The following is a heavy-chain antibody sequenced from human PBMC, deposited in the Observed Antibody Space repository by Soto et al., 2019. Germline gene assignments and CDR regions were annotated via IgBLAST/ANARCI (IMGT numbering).Heavy chain of an antibody. V-gene: IGHV4-59*01. Sequence: KTSETLSLTCTVSGGSISSYYWSWIRQPPGTGLEWIGYIYYSGSTNYNPSLKSRVTISVDTSKNQFSLKLSSVTAADTAVYYCARVLRGSYSDPYAFDIWGQGTMVTVSS. D-gene: IGHD1-26*01. CDR3: ARVLRGSYSDPYAFDI. CDR1: GGSISSYY. J-gene: IGHJ3*02. CDR2: IYYSGST.